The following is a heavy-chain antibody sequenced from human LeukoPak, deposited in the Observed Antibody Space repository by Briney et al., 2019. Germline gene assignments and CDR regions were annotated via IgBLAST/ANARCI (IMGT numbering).Heavy chain of an antibody. J-gene: IGHJ4*02. CDR3: ARDRCSSSWYCTFDY. CDR1: GGSISSYY. CDR2: IYTSGST. D-gene: IGHD6-13*01. Sequence: ASETLSLTCTVSGGSISSYYWSWIRQPAGKGLEWIGRIYTSGSTNYNPSLKSRVTMSVDTSKNQFSLKLSSVTAADTAVYYCARDRCSSSWYCTFDYWGQGTLVTVSS. V-gene: IGHV4-4*07.